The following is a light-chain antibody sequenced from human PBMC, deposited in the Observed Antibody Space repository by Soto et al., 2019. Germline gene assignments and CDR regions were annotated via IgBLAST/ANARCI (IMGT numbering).Light chain of an antibody. CDR1: QSLLHSDGYNY. J-gene: IGKJ4*01. Sequence: DVVMTQSPLSLPVTPGEPASISCRSSQSLLHSDGYNYLDWFLQRPGQSPQVLIYLGSNRAPGVPDRFSGRGSGTDFTLKISRVEAEDVGVYYCMQALQAPLTFGGGTKVEIQ. V-gene: IGKV2-28*01. CDR2: LGS. CDR3: MQALQAPLT.